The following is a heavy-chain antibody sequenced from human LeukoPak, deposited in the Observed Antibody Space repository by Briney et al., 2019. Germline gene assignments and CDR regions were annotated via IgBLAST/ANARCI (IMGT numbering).Heavy chain of an antibody. CDR1: GGSISSGGYY. V-gene: IGHV4-31*03. J-gene: IGHJ4*02. CDR3: ARWADIGLDY. Sequence: SETLSLTCTVSGGSISSGGYYWSWIRQHPGKGLEWIGYIYYSGSTYYNPSLKSRVTISVDTSKNQFSLKLSSVTAADTAVYYCARWADIGLDYWGQGTPVTVSS. CDR2: IYYSGST.